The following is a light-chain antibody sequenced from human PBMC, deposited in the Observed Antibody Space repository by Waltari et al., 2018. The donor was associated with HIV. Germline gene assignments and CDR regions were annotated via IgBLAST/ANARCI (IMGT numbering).Light chain of an antibody. CDR2: DTR. CDR3: LLACSGAPV. Sequence: QAVVTQEHSLTVSPGGTVTPTCGSTTVAVTSAHYPYWYQHRPGQPPKTLIIDTRSTHAGTPGRFSGTLLGGKAALTLAGAQPEDEAEYYCLLACSGAPVFGGGTKLTVL. V-gene: IGLV7-46*01. CDR1: TVAVTSAHY. J-gene: IGLJ3*02.